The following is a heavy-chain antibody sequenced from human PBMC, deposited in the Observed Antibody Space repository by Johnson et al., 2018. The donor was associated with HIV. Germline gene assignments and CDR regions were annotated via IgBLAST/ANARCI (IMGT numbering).Heavy chain of an antibody. J-gene: IGHJ3*02. CDR3: AKDRAVAGYDAFDI. CDR1: GFTFSSYA. V-gene: IGHV3-23*04. Sequence: EEQLVESGGGLVQPGGSLRLSCAASGFTFSSYAMSWVRQAPGKGLEWVSAISGSGSTIYYADSVKGRFTISRDNAKNSLYLQMNSLRAEDTALYYCAKDRAVAGYDAFDIWGQGTMVTVSS. D-gene: IGHD6-19*01. CDR2: ISGSGSTI.